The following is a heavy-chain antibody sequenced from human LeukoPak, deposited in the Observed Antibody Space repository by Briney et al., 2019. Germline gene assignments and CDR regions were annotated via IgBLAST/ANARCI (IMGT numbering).Heavy chain of an antibody. D-gene: IGHD1-1*01. V-gene: IGHV4-59*01. Sequence: SETLSLTCSVSGDSISIYYWSWIRQPPGKGLEWIGYIYYSGSTNYNPSLGSRVTMSIDTPKNQVSLNLSYVTAADTAIYYCVRETERRYWFDPWGQGTLVTVSS. CDR1: GDSISIYY. CDR2: IYYSGST. CDR3: VRETERRYWFDP. J-gene: IGHJ5*02.